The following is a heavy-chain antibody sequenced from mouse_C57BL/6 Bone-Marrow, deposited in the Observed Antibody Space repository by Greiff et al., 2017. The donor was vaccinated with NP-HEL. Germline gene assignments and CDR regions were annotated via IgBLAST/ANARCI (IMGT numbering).Heavy chain of an antibody. V-gene: IGHV14-4*01. CDR1: GFNIKDDY. CDR2: IDPENGDT. J-gene: IGHJ3*01. CDR3: TTAQATFPFAY. Sequence: EVQGVESGAELVRPGASVKLSCTASGFNIKDDYMHWVKQRPEQGLEWIGWIDPENGDTEYASKFQGKATITADTSSNTAYLQLSSLTSEDTAVYYCTTAQATFPFAYWGQGTLVTVSA. D-gene: IGHD3-2*02.